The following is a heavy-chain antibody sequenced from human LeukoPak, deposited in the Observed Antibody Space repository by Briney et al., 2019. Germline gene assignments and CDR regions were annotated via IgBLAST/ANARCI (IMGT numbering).Heavy chain of an antibody. CDR1: GFTFSSYS. V-gene: IGHV3-21*01. Sequence: GGPLRLSCAASGFTFSSYSMNWVRQAPGKGLEWVSSISSSSSYIYYADSVKGRFTISRDNAKNSLYLQMNSLRAEDTAVYYCARGRLGHTVKSPYCFDYWGQGTLVTVSS. CDR3: ARGRLGHTVKSPYCFDY. D-gene: IGHD4-17*01. J-gene: IGHJ4*02. CDR2: ISSSSSYI.